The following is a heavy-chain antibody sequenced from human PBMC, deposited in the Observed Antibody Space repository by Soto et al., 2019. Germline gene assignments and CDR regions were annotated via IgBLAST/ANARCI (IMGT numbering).Heavy chain of an antibody. J-gene: IGHJ4*02. CDR3: AKDLRDGDYVPDY. CDR1: GFTFSRYG. D-gene: IGHD4-17*01. Sequence: QVQLVESGGGVVQPGRSLRLSCAASGFTFSRYGMHWVRQAPGKGLEWVAVISYDGSNKYYADSVKGRFTISRDNSKNTLYLQMNSLRAEDTAVYYCAKDLRDGDYVPDYWGQGTLVTVSS. CDR2: ISYDGSNK. V-gene: IGHV3-30*18.